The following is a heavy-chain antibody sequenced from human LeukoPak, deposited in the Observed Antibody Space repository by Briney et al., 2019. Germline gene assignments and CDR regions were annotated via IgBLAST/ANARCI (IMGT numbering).Heavy chain of an antibody. CDR1: GYTFTSYA. V-gene: IGHV1-3*01. D-gene: IGHD2-2*01. CDR3: ARDPYQLLLHYYYYGMDV. CDR2: INAGNGNT. J-gene: IGHJ6*02. Sequence: ASVKVSCKASGYTFTSYAMHWVRQAPGQRLEWMGWINAGNGNTKYSQKFQGRVTITRDTSASTAYMELSSLRSEDTAVYYCARDPYQLLLHYYYYGMDVWGQGTTVTVSS.